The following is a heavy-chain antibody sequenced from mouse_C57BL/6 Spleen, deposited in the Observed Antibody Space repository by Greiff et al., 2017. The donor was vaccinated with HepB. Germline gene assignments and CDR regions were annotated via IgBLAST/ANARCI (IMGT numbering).Heavy chain of an antibody. CDR2: ISGGGGNT. V-gene: IGHV5-9*01. D-gene: IGHD2-5*01. Sequence: EVQLVESGGGLVKPGGSLKLSCAASGFTFSSYTMSWVRQTPEKRLEWVATISGGGGNTYYPDSVKGRFTISRDNAKNTLYLQMSSLRSEDTALYYCARQRGYYSNYVDAMDYWGQGTSVTVSS. CDR1: GFTFSSYT. CDR3: ARQRGYYSNYVDAMDY. J-gene: IGHJ4*01.